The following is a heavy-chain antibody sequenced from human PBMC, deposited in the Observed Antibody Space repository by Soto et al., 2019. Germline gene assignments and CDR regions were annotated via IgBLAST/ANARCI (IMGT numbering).Heavy chain of an antibody. CDR3: ARGVDILTAHSHPNLDY. CDR2: IAAYNYNT. V-gene: IGHV1-18*01. D-gene: IGHD1-26*01. J-gene: IGHJ4*02. CDR1: GYTFTTYG. Sequence: QVQLVQSGAEAKKPGASVKVSCKASGYTFTTYGISWVRQAPGQGLEWLGWIAAYNYNTNFAQKFQDRVTMTVDISTSTAYMDLRSLRSDDTAVYYSARGVDILTAHSHPNLDYWGQGTLVTVSS.